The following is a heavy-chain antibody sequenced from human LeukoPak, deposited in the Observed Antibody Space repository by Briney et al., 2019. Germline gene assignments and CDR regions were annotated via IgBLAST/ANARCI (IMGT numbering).Heavy chain of an antibody. CDR1: GFTVSSNY. J-gene: IGHJ6*02. D-gene: IGHD2-2*01. CDR3: ARDRELGYCSSTSCSREVYYYYGMDV. Sequence: GVSLRLSCAASGFTVSSNYMSWVRQAPGKGLEWVSVIYSGGSTYYADSVKGRFTISRDNAKNSLYLQMNSLRAEDTAVYYCARDRELGYCSSTSCSREVYYYYGMDVWGQGTTVTVSS. CDR2: IYSGGST. V-gene: IGHV3-66*01.